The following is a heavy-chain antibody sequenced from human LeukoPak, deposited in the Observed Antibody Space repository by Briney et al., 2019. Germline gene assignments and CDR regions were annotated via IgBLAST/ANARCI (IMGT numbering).Heavy chain of an antibody. Sequence: PGGSLRLSCAASGFTFSNFEMTWVRQAPEKGLELVSYISSSGSAIYYGDSVKGRFTIFRDNAKNSLYLQMNNLRAEDTAVYYCVSDAFDIWGQGTMVTVSS. CDR1: GFTFSNFE. CDR3: VSDAFDI. V-gene: IGHV3-48*03. J-gene: IGHJ3*02. CDR2: ISSSGSAI.